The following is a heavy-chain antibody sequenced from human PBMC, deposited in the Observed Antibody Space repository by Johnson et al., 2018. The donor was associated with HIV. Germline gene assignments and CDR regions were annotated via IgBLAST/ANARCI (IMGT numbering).Heavy chain of an antibody. D-gene: IGHD6-13*01. J-gene: IGHJ3*02. CDR1: GFTFDDHG. CDR2: INWNGGST. CDR3: ATDSSSGVYDAFDI. Sequence: VQLVESGGGVVRPGGSLRLSCAASGFTFDDHGMSWVRQVPGKGLEWVSGINWNGGSTYYAASVKGRFTISRYNSKNMLYLQMNSLRAEDTAVYYCATDSSSGVYDAFDIWGQGTMVTVSS. V-gene: IGHV3-20*04.